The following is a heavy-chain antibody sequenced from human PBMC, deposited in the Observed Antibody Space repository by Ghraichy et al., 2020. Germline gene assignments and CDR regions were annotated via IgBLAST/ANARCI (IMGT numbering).Heavy chain of an antibody. D-gene: IGHD2-15*01. CDR1: GFTFSSYW. CDR2: IKQDGSDK. Sequence: GGSLRLSCAASGFTFSSYWMTWVRQAPGKGLEWLANIKQDGSDKNYVDSVKGRFPISRDNAKNSLYLQMNSLRAEPTAVYYCSGATVHSGQYGNWFDPWGQGTLVTVSS. CDR3: SGATVHSGQYGNWFDP. V-gene: IGHV3-7*03. J-gene: IGHJ5*02.